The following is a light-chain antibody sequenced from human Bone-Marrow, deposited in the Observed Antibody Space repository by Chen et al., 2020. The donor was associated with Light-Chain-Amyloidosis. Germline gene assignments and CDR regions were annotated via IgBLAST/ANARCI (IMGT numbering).Light chain of an antibody. CDR2: EVT. J-gene: IGLJ1*01. CDR3: SSDTITNTLV. Sequence: QAALNQPASGSGAPGRSITISCTGTSSDLGGDNHVSWYQQHPDKAPKLMIYEVTNRPSWVPDRCSGSKSDNTASLTISGLQTEDEADYFCSSDTITNTLVFGSGTRVTVL. CDR1: SSDLGGDNH. V-gene: IGLV2-14*01.